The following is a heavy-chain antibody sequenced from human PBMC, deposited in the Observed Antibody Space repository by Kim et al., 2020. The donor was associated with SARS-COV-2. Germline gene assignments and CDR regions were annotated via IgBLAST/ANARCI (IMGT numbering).Heavy chain of an antibody. CDR2: INSDGSTT. CDR3: ARAGGGYCTNCVCYGPKGYYGMDV. D-gene: IGHD2-8*01. Sequence: GGSLRLSCAASGFTFSSYWMHWVRQAPGKGLVWVSRINSDGSTTNYADSVKGRFTISRDNAKNTLYLQMNSLRAEDTAVYYCARAGGGYCTNCVCYGPKGYYGMDVWGQGTPVTVSS. CDR1: GFTFSSYW. V-gene: IGHV3-74*01. J-gene: IGHJ6*02.